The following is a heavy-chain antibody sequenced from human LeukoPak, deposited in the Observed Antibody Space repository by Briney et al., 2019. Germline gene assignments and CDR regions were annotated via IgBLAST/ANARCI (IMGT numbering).Heavy chain of an antibody. D-gene: IGHD3-3*01. Sequence: PGRSLRLSCAASGFTFSSYGMHWVRQAPGKGLEWVAVIWYDGSNKYYADSVKGRFTISRDNSKNTLYLQMNSLRAEDTAVYYCARDGESTIFPYYYYYGMDVWGQGTTVTVSS. CDR2: IWYDGSNK. CDR1: GFTFSSYG. V-gene: IGHV3-33*01. CDR3: ARDGESTIFPYYYYYGMDV. J-gene: IGHJ6*02.